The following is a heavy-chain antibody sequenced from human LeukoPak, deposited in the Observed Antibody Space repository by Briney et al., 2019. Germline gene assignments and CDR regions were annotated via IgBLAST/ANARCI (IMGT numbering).Heavy chain of an antibody. D-gene: IGHD3-9*01. Sequence: GGSLRLSCAASGFTFSSYAMHWVRQAPGKGLEWVAVISYDGSNKYYADSVKGRFTISRDNSKNTLYLQMNSLRAEDTAVYYRASLYDILPDYYYGMDVWGQGTTVTVSS. J-gene: IGHJ6*02. CDR1: GFTFSSYA. CDR2: ISYDGSNK. CDR3: ASLYDILPDYYYGMDV. V-gene: IGHV3-30*04.